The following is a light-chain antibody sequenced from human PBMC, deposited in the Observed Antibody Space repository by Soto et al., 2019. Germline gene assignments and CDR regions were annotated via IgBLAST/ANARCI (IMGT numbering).Light chain of an antibody. CDR2: EGS. CDR1: SSDVGSYNL. J-gene: IGLJ1*01. Sequence: QSALTQPASVSGSPGQSITISCTGTSSDVGSYNLVSWYQCRPGKAPDLMIFEGSKRPSGISNRFSGSKSGNTASLTISGLRTEDEADYYCCSYAGSGSYVFGTGTKLTVL. V-gene: IGLV2-23*01. CDR3: CSYAGSGSYV.